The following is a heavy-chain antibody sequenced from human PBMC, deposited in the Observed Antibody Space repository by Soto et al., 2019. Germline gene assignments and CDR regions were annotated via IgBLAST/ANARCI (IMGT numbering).Heavy chain of an antibody. CDR2: IWYDGSNK. J-gene: IGHJ6*02. CDR3: ARGIVLRFLELSDYGMDV. D-gene: IGHD3-3*01. V-gene: IGHV3-33*01. CDR1: GFTFSSYG. Sequence: QVQLVESGGGVVQPGRSLRLSCAASGFTFSSYGMHWVRQAPGKGLEWVAVIWYDGSNKYYADSVKGRFTISRDNSKNTLYLQMNSLRAEDTAVYYCARGIVLRFLELSDYGMDVWGQGTTVTVSS.